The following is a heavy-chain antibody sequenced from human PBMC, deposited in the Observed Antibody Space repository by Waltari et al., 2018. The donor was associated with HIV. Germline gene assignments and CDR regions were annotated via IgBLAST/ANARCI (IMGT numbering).Heavy chain of an antibody. CDR2: IRGNSKTI. Sequence: DVQLEVSGGDLVPPDRSLRLSCEASAFTSDDFALHWARQVPGKGLEWVSGIRGNSKTIGYVDSVGGRFVISRDSAKNTLYLQMNSLRVEDTAFYFCAKEGAGPGTGWNFFDFCSQGTLVTVSS. CDR1: AFTSDDFA. V-gene: IGHV3-9*02. J-gene: IGHJ4*02. D-gene: IGHD1-7*01. CDR3: AKEGAGPGTGWNFFDF.